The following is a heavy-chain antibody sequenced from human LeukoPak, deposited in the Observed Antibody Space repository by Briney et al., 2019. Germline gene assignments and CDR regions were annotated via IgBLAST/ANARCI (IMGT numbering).Heavy chain of an antibody. D-gene: IGHD4-11*01. J-gene: IGHJ4*02. CDR2: IYPGDSDT. CDR1: GYIFTNYW. V-gene: IGHV5-51*01. CDR3: ARRAVSTEYFDY. Sequence: GESLKISCKVSGYIFTNYWIAWVRQMPGKGLEWMGIIYPGDSDTTYSPSFDGQVTISADKSISTAYLQWSSLKASDTAMYYCARRAVSTEYFDYWGQGTLVTVSS.